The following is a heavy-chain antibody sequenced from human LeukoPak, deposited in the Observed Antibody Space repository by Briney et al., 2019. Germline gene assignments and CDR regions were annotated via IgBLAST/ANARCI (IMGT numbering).Heavy chain of an antibody. CDR1: GGSISSYF. V-gene: IGHV4-59*08. CDR3: ARLSIPRLGRGYDS. J-gene: IGHJ4*02. CDR2: IYYSGST. D-gene: IGHD2-21*01. Sequence: SETLSLTCTVSGGSISSYFWSWIRQPPGKGLAWMGYIYYSGSTNYNPSLQSRATIPLATSKHQFSLNLSSVTAAHTAGYYCARLSIPRLGRGYDSSGQGTLVTVSS.